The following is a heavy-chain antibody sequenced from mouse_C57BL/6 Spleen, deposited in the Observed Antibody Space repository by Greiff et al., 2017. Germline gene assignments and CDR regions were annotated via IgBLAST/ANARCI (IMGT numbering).Heavy chain of an antibody. D-gene: IGHD1-1*01. CDR2: IDPNSGGT. V-gene: IGHV1-72*01. J-gene: IGHJ2*01. Sequence: QVQLQQPGAELVKPGASVKLSCKASGYTFTSYWMHWVKQRPGRGLEWIGRIDPNSGGTKYNEKFKSKATLTVDKPSSTAYMQLSSRTSEDAAVYYCASTVVAPGEYYFDYWGQGTTLTVSS. CDR1: GYTFTSYW. CDR3: ASTVVAPGEYYFDY.